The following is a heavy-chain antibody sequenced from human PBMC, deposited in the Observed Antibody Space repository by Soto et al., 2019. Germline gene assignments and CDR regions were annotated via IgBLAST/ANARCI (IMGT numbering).Heavy chain of an antibody. J-gene: IGHJ4*02. CDR1: GGSISSYY. V-gene: IGHV4-59*01. CDR3: ARGKMTTVTTDFDY. D-gene: IGHD4-17*01. CDR2: IYYSGST. Sequence: PSETLSLTCTVSGGSISSYYWSWIRQPPGKGLEWIGYIYYSGSTNYNPSLKSRVTISVDTSKNQFSLKLSSVTAADTAVYYCARGKMTTVTTDFDYWGQGTLVTVSS.